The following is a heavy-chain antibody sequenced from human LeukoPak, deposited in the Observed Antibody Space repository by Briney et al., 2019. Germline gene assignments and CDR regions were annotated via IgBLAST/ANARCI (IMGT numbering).Heavy chain of an antibody. CDR3: ARVNTSITIFGVVTRSPWFDP. V-gene: IGHV1-69*13. CDR1: GGTFSSYA. J-gene: IGHJ5*02. D-gene: IGHD3-3*01. CDR2: IIPIFGTA. Sequence: SVKVSCKASGGTFSSYAISWVRQAPGQGLEWMGGIIPIFGTASYAQKFQGRVTITADESTSTAYMELSSLRSEDTAVYYCARVNTSITIFGVVTRSPWFDPWGQGTLVTVSS.